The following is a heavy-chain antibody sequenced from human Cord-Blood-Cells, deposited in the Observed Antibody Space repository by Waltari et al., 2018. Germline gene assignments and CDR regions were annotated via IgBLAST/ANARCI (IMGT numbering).Heavy chain of an antibody. Sequence: VQIQQWGAGLLKPPEPLSLTCAVYGGSLRGYYWTWIRQPPGKGLEWIGEINHSGSTNYNPSLKSRVTISVDTSKNQFSLKLSSVTAADTAVYYCASYYYYDSSGYYFDYWGQGTLVTVSS. CDR2: INHSGST. CDR1: GGSLRGYY. V-gene: IGHV4-34*01. D-gene: IGHD3-22*01. J-gene: IGHJ4*02. CDR3: ASYYYYDSSGYYFDY.